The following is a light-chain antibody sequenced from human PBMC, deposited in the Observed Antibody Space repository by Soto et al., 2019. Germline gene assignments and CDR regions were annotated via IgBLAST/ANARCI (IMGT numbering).Light chain of an antibody. CDR1: QSIVNY. J-gene: IGKJ2*01. CDR2: AAS. CDR3: QQSYSTPYT. V-gene: IGKV1-39*01. Sequence: DIQMTRSPSSLSASVGDRVTITCRASQSIVNYLNWYQQKPGKAPKLLIYAASSLQSGVPLRFSGSGSGTDFALTISSLQPEDFGTYYCQQSYSTPYTFGQGTKVEIK.